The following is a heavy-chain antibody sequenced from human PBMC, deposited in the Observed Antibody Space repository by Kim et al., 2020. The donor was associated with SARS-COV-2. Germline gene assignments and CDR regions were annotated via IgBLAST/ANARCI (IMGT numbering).Heavy chain of an antibody. CDR2: IYYSGST. Sequence: SETLSLTCTVSGGSISSYYWSWIRQPPGKGLEWIGYIYYSGSTNYNPSLKSRVTISVDTSKNQFSLKLSSVTAADTAVYYCARVLIAVAGSWFDPWGQGTLGTVPS. J-gene: IGHJ5*02. D-gene: IGHD6-19*01. V-gene: IGHV4-59*01. CDR3: ARVLIAVAGSWFDP. CDR1: GGSISSYY.